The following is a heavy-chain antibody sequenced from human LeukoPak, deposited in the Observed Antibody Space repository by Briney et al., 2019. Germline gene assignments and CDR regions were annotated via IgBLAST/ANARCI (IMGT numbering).Heavy chain of an antibody. Sequence: ASVKVSFKASGSTFTSYYMHWQRHAPAQGLDWMGIINPSGGSTSYAQKFQGRVTMTRDMSTSTVYMELSSLRSEDTAVYYCARDLKVFTMIVVVETDYWGQGTLVTVSS. CDR1: GSTFTSYY. V-gene: IGHV1-46*01. CDR2: INPSGGST. D-gene: IGHD3-22*01. CDR3: ARDLKVFTMIVVVETDY. J-gene: IGHJ4*02.